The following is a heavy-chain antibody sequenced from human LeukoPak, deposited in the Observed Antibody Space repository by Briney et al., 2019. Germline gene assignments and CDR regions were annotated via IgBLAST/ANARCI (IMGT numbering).Heavy chain of an antibody. V-gene: IGHV4-39*02. CDR3: AREGYSYGYQVNWFDP. CDR1: GGSISSSSYY. J-gene: IGHJ5*02. Sequence: PSETLSLTCTVSGGSISSSSYYWGWIRQPPGKGLEWIGSIYYSGSTYYNPSLKSRVTISVDTSKNQFSLKLSSVTAADTAVYYCAREGYSYGYQVNWFDPWGQGTLVTVSS. CDR2: IYYSGST. D-gene: IGHD5-18*01.